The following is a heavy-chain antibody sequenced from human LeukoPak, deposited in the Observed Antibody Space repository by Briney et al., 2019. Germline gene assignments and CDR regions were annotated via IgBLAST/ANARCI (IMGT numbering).Heavy chain of an antibody. Sequence: ASVKVSCKASGYTFTGYYMHWVRQAPGQGLEWMGWINPNSGGTNYAQKFQGRVTMTRDTSISTAYMELSRLRSDDTAVYYCARDINLKKYSSCGYWGQGTLVTVSS. CDR1: GYTFTGYY. J-gene: IGHJ4*02. D-gene: IGHD6-6*01. V-gene: IGHV1-2*02. CDR3: ARDINLKKYSSCGY. CDR2: INPNSGGT.